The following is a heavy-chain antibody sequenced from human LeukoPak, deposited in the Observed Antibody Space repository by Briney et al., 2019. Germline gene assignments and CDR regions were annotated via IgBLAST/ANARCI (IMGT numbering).Heavy chain of an antibody. Sequence: ASVKVSCKASGYTFTGYYVQWVRQAPGQGLEWMGWINPNSGGTNYAQKFQGRVTMTRDTSISTAYMELSRLRSDDTAVYYCARSKGYSSSQRLYFDYWGQGTLVTVSS. V-gene: IGHV1-2*02. D-gene: IGHD5-18*01. J-gene: IGHJ4*02. CDR2: INPNSGGT. CDR1: GYTFTGYY. CDR3: ARSKGYSSSQRLYFDY.